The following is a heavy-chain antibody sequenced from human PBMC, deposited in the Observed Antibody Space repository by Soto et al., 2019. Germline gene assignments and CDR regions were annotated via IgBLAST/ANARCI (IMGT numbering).Heavy chain of an antibody. V-gene: IGHV3-21*01. Sequence: GGSLRLSCAASGFTFRSFTMNWVRQAPGKGLEWVSTISSNSAYIYYTDALRGRFTISRDNAKNSLHLRMNSLRAEDTAVYYCTRDASRDSSARGWFDPWGPGTLVTVSS. J-gene: IGHJ5*02. CDR1: GFTFRSFT. CDR2: ISSNSAYI. CDR3: TRDASRDSSARGWFDP. D-gene: IGHD6-13*01.